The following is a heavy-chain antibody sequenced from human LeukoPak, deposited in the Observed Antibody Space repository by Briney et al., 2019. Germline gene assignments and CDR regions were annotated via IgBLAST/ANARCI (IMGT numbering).Heavy chain of an antibody. CDR1: GFTFRRFW. J-gene: IGHJ3*01. V-gene: IGHV3-7*01. Sequence: GGSLRLSCAASGFTFRRFWMSWVRQAPGKGLEWVANIKQDGSGQYYVDSVKGRFTISRDNAKNSLYLQMNSLRAEDTAVYYCARDTEMLYYDANGYHAWGQGTMVTVSS. D-gene: IGHD3-22*01. CDR2: IKQDGSGQ. CDR3: ARDTEMLYYDANGYHA.